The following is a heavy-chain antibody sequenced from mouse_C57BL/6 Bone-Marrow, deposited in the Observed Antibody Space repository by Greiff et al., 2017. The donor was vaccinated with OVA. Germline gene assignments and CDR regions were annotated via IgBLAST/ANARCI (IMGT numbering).Heavy chain of an antibody. J-gene: IGHJ4*01. Sequence: VKLQESGAELVRPGTSVKVSCKASGYAFTNYLIEWVKQRPGQGLEWIGVINPGSGGTNYNEKFKGKATLTADKSSSTAYMQLSSLTSEDSAVYFCARGEYGDYAMDYWGQGTSVTVSS. CDR2: INPGSGGT. V-gene: IGHV1-54*01. CDR3: ARGEYGDYAMDY. CDR1: GYAFTNYL. D-gene: IGHD5-2*01.